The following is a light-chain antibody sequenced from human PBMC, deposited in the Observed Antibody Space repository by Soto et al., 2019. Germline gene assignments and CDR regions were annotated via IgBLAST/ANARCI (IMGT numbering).Light chain of an antibody. Sequence: DIQMIQSPSTLSASVGDRVSITCRATQSIDIWLAWYQQKPGKAPKVLIYKASILESGVPSRFSGSGSGTEFTITSSSLQPEDFATYYCQQYKSYSRTFGQGTKVEIK. CDR3: QQYKSYSRT. J-gene: IGKJ1*01. CDR1: QSIDIW. V-gene: IGKV1-5*03. CDR2: KAS.